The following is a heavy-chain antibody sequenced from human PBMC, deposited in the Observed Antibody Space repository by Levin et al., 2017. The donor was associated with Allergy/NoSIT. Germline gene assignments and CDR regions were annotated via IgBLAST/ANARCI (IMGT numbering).Heavy chain of an antibody. D-gene: IGHD5-18*01. CDR1: GGSVSSGSYY. CDR2: IYYSGST. CDR3: ARVVRGYSYGNWFDP. V-gene: IGHV4-61*01. Sequence: ESLKISCTVSGGSVSSGSYYWSWIRQPPGKGLEWIGYIYYSGSTNYNPSLKSRVTISVDTSKNQFSLKLSSVTAADTAVYYCARVVRGYSYGNWFDPWGQGTLVTVSS. J-gene: IGHJ5*02.